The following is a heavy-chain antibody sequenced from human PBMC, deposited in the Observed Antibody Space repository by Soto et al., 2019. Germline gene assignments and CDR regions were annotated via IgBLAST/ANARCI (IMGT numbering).Heavy chain of an antibody. J-gene: IGHJ4*02. CDR2: ISSSGSTI. CDR1: GFTFSDYY. V-gene: IGHV3-11*04. D-gene: IGHD2-15*01. CDR3: ARWGCSGSNCNLNQRSFDL. Sequence: GGSLRLSCAASGFTFSDYYMSWIRQAPGKGLEWVSYISSSGSTIYYADSVKGRFTISRDNSKNTMSLQMNSLRVEDTAVYYCARWGCSGSNCNLNQRSFDLWGQGTLVTVSS.